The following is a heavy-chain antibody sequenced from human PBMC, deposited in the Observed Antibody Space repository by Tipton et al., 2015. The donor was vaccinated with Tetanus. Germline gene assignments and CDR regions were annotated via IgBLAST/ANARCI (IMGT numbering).Heavy chain of an antibody. CDR3: ARGLPREPWYFDY. CDR1: GASINAAGYL. J-gene: IGHJ4*02. Sequence: TLSLTCNVSGASINAAGYLWTWVRQHSGKGLEWIGNIYYTALTSYTPSLSGRVTISVDTSKNQFSLSLTSVTAADTSVYYCARGLPREPWYFDYCGQGMQVPVSS. D-gene: IGHD1-26*01. CDR2: IYYTALT. V-gene: IGHV4-31*03.